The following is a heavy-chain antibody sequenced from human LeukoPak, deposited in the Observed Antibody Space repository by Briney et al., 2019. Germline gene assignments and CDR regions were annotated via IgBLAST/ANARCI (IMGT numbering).Heavy chain of an antibody. D-gene: IGHD1-20*01. V-gene: IGHV4-39*01. CDR3: ARINWNELDY. CDR1: GGSISSSSYY. CDR2: IYYTGST. J-gene: IGHJ4*02. Sequence: TSGTLSLTCAASGGSISSSSYYWGWIRQPAGQGLEWIGSIYYTGSTYYNPSLKSRVTISVDTSKNQFSLKLSSVTAADTAVYYCARINWNELDYWGQGTLVTVSS.